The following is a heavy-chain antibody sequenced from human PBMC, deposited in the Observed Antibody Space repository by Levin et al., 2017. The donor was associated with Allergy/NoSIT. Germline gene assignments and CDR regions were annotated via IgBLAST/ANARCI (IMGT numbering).Heavy chain of an antibody. CDR3: ARDPSPYGDPLYYYYGMDV. CDR2: TYYRSKWYN. V-gene: IGHV6-1*01. D-gene: IGHD4-17*01. CDR1: GDSVSSNSAA. J-gene: IGHJ6*02. Sequence: SETLSLTCAISGDSVSSNSAAWNWIRQSPSRGLEWLGRTYYRSKWYNDYAVSVKSRITINPDTSKNQFSLQLNSVTPEDTAVYYCARDPSPYGDPLYYYYGMDVWGQGTTVTVSS.